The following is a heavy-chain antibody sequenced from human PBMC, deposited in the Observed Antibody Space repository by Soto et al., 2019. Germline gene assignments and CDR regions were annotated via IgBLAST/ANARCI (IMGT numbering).Heavy chain of an antibody. V-gene: IGHV3-30*18. CDR1: VFTFSSYG. Sequence: GGSLRLSCAASVFTFSSYGMHWVRQAPGKGLEWVAVISYDGSNKYYADSVKGRFTISRDNSKNTLYLQMNSLRAEDTAVYYCAKDEGDYYYYGMDVWGQGTTVTVSS. J-gene: IGHJ6*02. D-gene: IGHD3-16*01. CDR2: ISYDGSNK. CDR3: AKDEGDYYYYGMDV.